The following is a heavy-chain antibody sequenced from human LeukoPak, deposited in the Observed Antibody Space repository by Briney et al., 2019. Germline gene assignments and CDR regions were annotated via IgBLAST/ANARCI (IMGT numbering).Heavy chain of an antibody. V-gene: IGHV4-59*01. Sequence: SETLSLTCTVSGGSISSYYWSWIRQPPGKGLEWIGYIYYSGSTNYNPSLKSRVTISVDTSRTQFSLKLSSVTAADTAVYYCATAGDSSGFHYYYYGMDVWGQGTTVTVSS. CDR3: ATAGDSSGFHYYYYGMDV. D-gene: IGHD3-22*01. CDR2: IYYSGST. J-gene: IGHJ6*02. CDR1: GGSISSYY.